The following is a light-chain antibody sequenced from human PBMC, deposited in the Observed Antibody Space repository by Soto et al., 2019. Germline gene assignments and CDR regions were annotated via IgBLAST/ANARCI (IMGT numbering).Light chain of an antibody. CDR3: RSYAGRNTCV. Sequence: QSALTYPPSASGTPGQTVTISCTGTKNDIGFYDFVSWYLHHPGNAPRLIIYEVVQPPSVVPDRFAGSKSGNPATLTVSGLQAAGEADYFCRSYAGRNTCVFGSGTKGTGL. J-gene: IGLJ1*01. V-gene: IGLV2-8*01. CDR2: EVV. CDR1: KNDIGFYDF.